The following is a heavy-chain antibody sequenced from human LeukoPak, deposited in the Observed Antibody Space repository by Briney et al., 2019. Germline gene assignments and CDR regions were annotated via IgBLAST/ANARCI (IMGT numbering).Heavy chain of an antibody. CDR3: ARERDTSMVALDS. V-gene: IGHV3-21*06. CDR2: ITSNIYT. CDR1: GFTFSSYS. D-gene: IGHD5-18*01. J-gene: IGHJ4*02. Sequence: GGSLRLSCAACGFTFSSYSLNWVRQAPGKGLEWVSCITSNIYTYYADSVRGRFTISRDNSQNSVYLVMNSLRAEDTAVYYCARERDTSMVALDSWGQGTLVTVSS.